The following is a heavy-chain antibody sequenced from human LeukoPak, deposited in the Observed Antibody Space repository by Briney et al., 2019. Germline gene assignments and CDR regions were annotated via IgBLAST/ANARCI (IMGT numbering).Heavy chain of an antibody. Sequence: SETLSLTCTVSGGSISSYYWSWIRQPAGKGLEWIGYIYYSGSTNYNPSLKSRVTISVDTSKNQFSLKLSSVTAADTAVYYCARATTVTTNYYYGMDVWGQGTTVTVSS. J-gene: IGHJ6*02. CDR3: ARATTVTTNYYYGMDV. CDR2: IYYSGST. D-gene: IGHD4-17*01. V-gene: IGHV4-59*01. CDR1: GGSISSYY.